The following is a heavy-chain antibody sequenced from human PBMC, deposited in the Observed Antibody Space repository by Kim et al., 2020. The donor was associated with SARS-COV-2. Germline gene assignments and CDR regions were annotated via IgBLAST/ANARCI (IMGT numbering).Heavy chain of an antibody. J-gene: IGHJ5*02. CDR3: ARGGHGSGSYSMGFDP. CDR1: GFTFSSYA. Sequence: GGSLRLSCAASGFTFSSYAMHWVRQAPGKGLEWVAVISYDGSNKYYADSVKGRFTISRDNSKNTLYLQMNSLRAEDTAVYYCARGGHGSGSYSMGFDPWG. CDR2: ISYDGSNK. V-gene: IGHV3-30*04. D-gene: IGHD3-10*01.